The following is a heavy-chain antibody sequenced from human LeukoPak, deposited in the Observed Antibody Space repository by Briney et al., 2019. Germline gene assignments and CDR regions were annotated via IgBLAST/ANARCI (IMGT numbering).Heavy chain of an antibody. V-gene: IGHV4-34*01. Sequence: SSETLSLTRTVYGGSLTDYFWTWIRQSPGKGLEWIGEITDYTGDTNYNPSLNSRVSISLEKSKNQFSLELRSVTAADTAVYYCARGRIAKIVVVHSFSYGMDVWGKGTTVTVSS. J-gene: IGHJ6*04. CDR2: ITDYTGDT. CDR3: ARGRIAKIVVVHSFSYGMDV. D-gene: IGHD3-22*01. CDR1: GGSLTDYF.